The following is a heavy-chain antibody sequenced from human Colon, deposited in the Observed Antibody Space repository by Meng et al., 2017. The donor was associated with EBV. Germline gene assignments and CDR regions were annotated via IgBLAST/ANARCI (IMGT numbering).Heavy chain of an antibody. CDR1: VRPISRTGTC. CDR2: QCHAGDT. J-gene: IGHJ4*02. D-gene: IGHD4-23*01. V-gene: IGHV4-39*01. CDR3: ARHTFSGNPGGIDS. Sequence: HRQPGAPGQVLVRPSGALVITRTASVRPISRTGTCSVRIRQSRGKGLECSGSQCHAGDTYYNTSLMGRVTISVDTSKNKVSLKLTSVTTADTSIYYCARHTFSGNPGGIDSWGQGILVTVSS.